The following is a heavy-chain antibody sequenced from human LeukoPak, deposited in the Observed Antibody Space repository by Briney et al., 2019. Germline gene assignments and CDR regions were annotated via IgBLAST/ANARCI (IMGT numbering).Heavy chain of an antibody. D-gene: IGHD3-22*01. CDR1: GFAFSTYT. J-gene: IGHJ4*02. CDR3: ARDGGDSSGYYWGLGY. CDR2: INNDGRRT. V-gene: IGHV3-74*01. Sequence: GGSLRLSRAASGFAFSTYTIHWVGQVPRKGLMWVARINNDGRRTTYAASVKGRVTISRDNAKDTRYPQMNNLRPEDPAAYFFARDGGDSSGYYWGLGYWGQGTLVTVSS.